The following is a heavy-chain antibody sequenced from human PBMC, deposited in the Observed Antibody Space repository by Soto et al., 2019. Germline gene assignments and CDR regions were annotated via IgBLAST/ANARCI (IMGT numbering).Heavy chain of an antibody. CDR2: IYYSGST. CDR3: ARSFGPFVEGDY. V-gene: IGHV4-59*12. D-gene: IGHD3-16*01. Sequence: SETLSLTCTVSGGSISSYYWSWIRQPPGKGLEWIGYIYYSGSTNYNPSLKSRVTISVDTSKNQFSLKLSSVTAADTAVYYCARSFGPFVEGDYWGQGTLVTVSS. J-gene: IGHJ4*02. CDR1: GGSISSYY.